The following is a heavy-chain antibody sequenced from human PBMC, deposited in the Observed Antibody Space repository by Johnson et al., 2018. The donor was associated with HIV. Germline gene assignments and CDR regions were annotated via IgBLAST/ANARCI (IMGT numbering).Heavy chain of an antibody. CDR3: ARRGRRADDAFDI. V-gene: IGHV3-23*04. CDR1: GFIFFDYA. Sequence: VQLVESGGGLVQPGRSLRLSCNTSGFIFFDYAMSWFRQAPGKGLEWVSAISGSGGSTYYADSVKGRFTISRDNSKNTLYLEMNSLRAEDTAMYYCARRGRRADDAFDIWGRGTMVTVSS. CDR2: ISGSGGST. D-gene: IGHD3-16*01. J-gene: IGHJ3*02.